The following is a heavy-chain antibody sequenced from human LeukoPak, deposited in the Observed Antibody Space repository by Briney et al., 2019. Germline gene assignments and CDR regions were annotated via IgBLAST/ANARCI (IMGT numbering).Heavy chain of an antibody. J-gene: IGHJ4*02. CDR2: IYYSGGA. V-gene: IGHV4-39*07. CDR1: GGSISSSRYY. D-gene: IGHD3-22*01. Sequence: SETLSLTSTVPGGSISSSRYYWGWIRQPPGKGLEWIGSIYYSGGAYYHPSLKTRVTISVDTSKNQFSLQLSSVPAADTAVYYCARGSGYYYVDFDYWGQGTLVTVSS. CDR3: ARGSGYYYVDFDY.